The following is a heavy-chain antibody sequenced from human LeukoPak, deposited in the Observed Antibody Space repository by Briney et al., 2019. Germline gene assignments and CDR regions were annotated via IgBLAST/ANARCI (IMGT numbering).Heavy chain of an antibody. D-gene: IGHD2-21*01. CDR2: ISGTGGAT. CDR3: VKDPRDTYGTNWFVC. J-gene: IGHJ5*01. CDR1: GFSFGNYD. V-gene: IGHV3-23*01. Sequence: GGSLRLSCVASGFSFGNYDMSWVRQAPGKGLQWVSQISGTGGATWYAGFARDRFTISRDNSKKTLYLQMSGLRVEDTAMYYCVKDPRDTYGTNWFVCWGQGTLLIVSS.